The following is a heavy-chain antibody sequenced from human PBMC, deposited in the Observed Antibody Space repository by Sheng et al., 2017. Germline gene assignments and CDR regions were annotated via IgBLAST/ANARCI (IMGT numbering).Heavy chain of an antibody. D-gene: IGHD3-10*01. Sequence: QVQLQESGPGLVKPSETLSLTCTVSGGSISSYYWSWIRQPAGKGLEWIGRIYTSGSTNYNPSLKSRVTMSVDTSKNQFSLKLSSVTAADTAVYYCAREPAEYYYNYYYYYMDVWGKGTTVTVSS. CDR2: IYTSGST. CDR1: GGSISSYY. J-gene: IGHJ6*03. V-gene: IGHV4-4*07. CDR3: AREPAEYYYNYYYYYMDV.